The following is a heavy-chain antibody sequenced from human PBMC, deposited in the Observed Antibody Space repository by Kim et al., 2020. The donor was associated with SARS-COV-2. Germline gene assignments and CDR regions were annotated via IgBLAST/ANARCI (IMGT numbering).Heavy chain of an antibody. D-gene: IGHD3-22*01. CDR2: INHSGST. CDR3: ARLAAPYYYDSSGS. CDR1: GGSFSGYY. Sequence: SETLSLTCAVYGGSFSGYYWSWIRQPPGKGLEWIGEINHSGSTNYNRSLKSRVTISVDTSKNQFSLKLSSVTAADTAVYYCARLAAPYYYDSSGSWGQGT. V-gene: IGHV4-34*01. J-gene: IGHJ5*02.